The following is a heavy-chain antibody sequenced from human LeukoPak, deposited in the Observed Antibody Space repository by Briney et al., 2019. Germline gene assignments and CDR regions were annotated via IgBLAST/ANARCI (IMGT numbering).Heavy chain of an antibody. CDR2: INYGGLT. J-gene: IGHJ3*01. V-gene: IGHV4-39*01. Sequence: PSETLSLTCTVSGGSISSNNFYWGWVRQPPGKGLEWIGSINYGGLTYYSPSLKSRVTISVDTSKNQFSLKLSSVTATDTAVYYCARQIAVAGEWAFDVWGQGTMVTVSS. CDR3: ARQIAVAGEWAFDV. D-gene: IGHD6-19*01. CDR1: GGSISSNNFY.